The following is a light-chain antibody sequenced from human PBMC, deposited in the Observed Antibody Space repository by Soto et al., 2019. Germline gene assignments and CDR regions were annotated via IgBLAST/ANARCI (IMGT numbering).Light chain of an antibody. V-gene: IGKV3-20*01. CDR3: QQYGSSPGT. J-gene: IGKJ1*01. CDR1: QSVSSSY. CDR2: GAS. Sequence: EIVLTQSPGTLCLSPGERATLPCRASQSVSSSYLAWYQQKPGQAPRLLIYGASSRATGIPDRFSGSGSGTDFTLTISRLEPEDFAVYYCQQYGSSPGTFGQGTKVDIK.